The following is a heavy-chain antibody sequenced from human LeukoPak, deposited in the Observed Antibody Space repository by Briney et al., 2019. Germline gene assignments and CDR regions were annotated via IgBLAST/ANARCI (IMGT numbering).Heavy chain of an antibody. CDR3: ARARRAIGYCSSTSCPFDY. CDR1: GGSISSGSYY. J-gene: IGHJ4*02. V-gene: IGHV4-61*02. D-gene: IGHD2-2*01. CDR2: IYTSGST. Sequence: NPSETPSLTCTVSGGSISSGSYYWSWIRQPAGKGLEWIGRIYTSGSTNYNPSLKSRVTISVDTSKNQFSLKLSSVTAADTAVYYCARARRAIGYCSSTSCPFDYWGQGTLVTVSS.